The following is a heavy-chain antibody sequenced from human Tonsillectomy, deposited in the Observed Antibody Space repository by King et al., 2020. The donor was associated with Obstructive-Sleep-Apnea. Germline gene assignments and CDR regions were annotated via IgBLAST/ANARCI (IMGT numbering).Heavy chain of an antibody. Sequence: VQLQESGPGLVKPSETLSLTCTVSGGSISGYYWSWIRQPPGKGLECIGYIFYSGSTNYNPSLKSRVTISVDTSKNQFSLTLTSVTAADTAVYYCARSPYSDLLTSYYNRPFDIWGQGTLVTVSS. CDR1: GGSISGYY. J-gene: IGHJ3*02. CDR3: ARSPYSDLLTSYYNRPFDI. D-gene: IGHD3-9*01. CDR2: IFYSGST. V-gene: IGHV4-59*08.